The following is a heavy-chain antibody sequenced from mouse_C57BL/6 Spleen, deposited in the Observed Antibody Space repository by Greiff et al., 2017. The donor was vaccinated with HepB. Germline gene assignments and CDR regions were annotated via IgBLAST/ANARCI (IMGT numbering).Heavy chain of an antibody. D-gene: IGHD2-5*01. CDR3: ARSLYSNYLYYYAMDY. CDR1: GYTFTSYW. V-gene: IGHV1-53*01. J-gene: IGHJ4*01. Sequence: QVQLQQSGTELVKPGASVKLSCKASGYTFTSYWMHWVKQRPGQGLEWIGNINPSNGGTNYNEKFKSKATLTVDKSSSTAYMQLSSLTSEDSAVYYCARSLYSNYLYYYAMDYWGQGTSVTVSS. CDR2: INPSNGGT.